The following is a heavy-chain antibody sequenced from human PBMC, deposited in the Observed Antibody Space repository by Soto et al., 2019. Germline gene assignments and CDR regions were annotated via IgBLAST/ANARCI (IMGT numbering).Heavy chain of an antibody. CDR2: ISYDGSNK. Sequence: QVQLVESGGGVVQPGTSLRLSCAASGFTFSSYGMHWVRQAPGKGLEWVAVISYDGSNKYYADSVKGRFTISRDDSKNTLYLQLNSLRVEDTAVYYCAKVAYSSSWYRIDYWGQGTLVTVSS. CDR1: GFTFSSYG. D-gene: IGHD6-13*01. J-gene: IGHJ4*02. CDR3: AKVAYSSSWYRIDY. V-gene: IGHV3-30*18.